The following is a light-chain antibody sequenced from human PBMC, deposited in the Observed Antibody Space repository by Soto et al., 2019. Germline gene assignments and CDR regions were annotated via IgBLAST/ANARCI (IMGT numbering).Light chain of an antibody. CDR3: QQYGSSLST. CDR1: QSFRGL. V-gene: IGKV3-20*01. CDR2: DAY. J-gene: IGKJ1*01. Sequence: EVVLTQSPVTLSLSQGERATLSCRASQSFRGLLAWYQQKPGQAPRLLIYDAYNRATGIPPRFSGSGSGTDFTLTISGLEPEDFAVYYCQQYGSSLSTFGQGTKVDIK.